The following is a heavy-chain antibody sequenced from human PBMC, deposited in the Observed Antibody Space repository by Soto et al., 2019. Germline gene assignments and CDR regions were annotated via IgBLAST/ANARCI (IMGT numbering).Heavy chain of an antibody. J-gene: IGHJ5*02. V-gene: IGHV4-31*03. D-gene: IGHD2-15*01. CDR3: AREGGINWFGP. CDR2: IYYSGST. CDR1: GGSISSGGYY. Sequence: SETLSLTCTVSGGSISSGGYYWSWIRQHPGKGLEWIGYIYYSGSTYYNPSLKSRVTISVDTSKNQFSLKLSSVTAADTAGYYWAREGGINWFGPWGQGPLVTVSP.